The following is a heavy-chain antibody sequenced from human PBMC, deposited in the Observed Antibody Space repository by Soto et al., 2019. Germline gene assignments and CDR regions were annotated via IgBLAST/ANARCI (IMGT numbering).Heavy chain of an antibody. V-gene: IGHV3-23*01. CDR1: GFTFSGYA. CDR3: AKDHRAVPCYFDY. D-gene: IGHD6-19*01. J-gene: IGHJ4*02. Sequence: GGSLRLSCAASGFTFSGYAMAWVRQAPGKGLEWVSGISASGLNTYYADSVKGRFSISRDNAKNSLYLHMNSLRAEDTAVYYCAKDHRAVPCYFDYWGQGTLVTVSS. CDR2: ISASGLNT.